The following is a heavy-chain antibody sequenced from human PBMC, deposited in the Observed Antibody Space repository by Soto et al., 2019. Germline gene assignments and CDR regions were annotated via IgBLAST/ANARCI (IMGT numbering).Heavy chain of an antibody. V-gene: IGHV3-23*01. CDR1: GFTFSSCG. D-gene: IGHD1-1*01. J-gene: IGHJ4*02. Sequence: VELLESGGGLEQPGGSLRLSCAASGFTFSSCGMTWVRRAPVKRLEWVSAISGNGDSTYYADSVKGRFTISRDNFKNMLFLQMNSLRADDTAVYFCAKVGGLLEDESSIDSWGQGTLVSVSS. CDR2: ISGNGDST. CDR3: AKVGGLLEDESSIDS.